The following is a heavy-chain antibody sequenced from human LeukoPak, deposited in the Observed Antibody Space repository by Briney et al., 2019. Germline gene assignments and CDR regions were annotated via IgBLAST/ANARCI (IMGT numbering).Heavy chain of an antibody. CDR1: GFTFSSYS. CDR2: ISSSSSYI. Sequence: PGGSLRLSCAASGFTFSSYSMNWVRQAPGKGLEWVSSISSSSSYIYYADSVKGRFTISRDNAKNSLYLQMNSLRAEDTAVYYCARGTYSYGTAQYFQHWGQGTLVTVSS. J-gene: IGHJ1*01. V-gene: IGHV3-21*01. CDR3: ARGTYSYGTAQYFQH. D-gene: IGHD5-18*01.